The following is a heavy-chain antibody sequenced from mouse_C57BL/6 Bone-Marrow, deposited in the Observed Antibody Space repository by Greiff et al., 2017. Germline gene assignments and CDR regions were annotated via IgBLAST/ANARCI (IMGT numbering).Heavy chain of an antibody. D-gene: IGHD4-1*01. J-gene: IGHJ4*01. CDR2: IWSGGST. CDR1: GFSFTSYG. CDR3: ARSDWGYAMDY. V-gene: IGHV2-2*01. Sequence: VQLQQPGPGLVQPSQTLSITCTVSGFSFTSYGVHWVRQSPGKGLEWMGVIWSGGSTDNNAAFISRLSISKDNSKSQVSCKMNSLQADDTAIYYCARSDWGYAMDYWGQGTSVTVSS.